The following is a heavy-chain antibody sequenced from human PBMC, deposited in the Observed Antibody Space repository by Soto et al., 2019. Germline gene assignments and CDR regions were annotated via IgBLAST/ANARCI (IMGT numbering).Heavy chain of an antibody. CDR3: ARPRSTGEEDYYYYYMDV. D-gene: IGHD7-27*01. CDR1: GGSFSGYY. CDR2: INHSGST. V-gene: IGHV4-34*01. J-gene: IGHJ6*03. Sequence: SEPLSLTCAVYGGSFSGYYWSWIRQPPGKGLEWIGEINHSGSTNYNPSLKSRVTISVDTSKNQFSLKLSSVTAADTAVYYCARPRSTGEEDYYYYYMDVWGKGTTVTVSS.